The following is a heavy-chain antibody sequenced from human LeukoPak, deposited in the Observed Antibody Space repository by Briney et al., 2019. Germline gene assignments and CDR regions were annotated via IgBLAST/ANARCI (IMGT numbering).Heavy chain of an antibody. D-gene: IGHD3-3*01. CDR2: INPNSGGT. J-gene: IGHJ3*02. CDR1: GYTFTGYY. CDR3: ARDRYDFWSGPDAFDI. Sequence: ASVKVSCKASGYTFTGYYMHWVRQAPGQGLEWMGWINPNSGGTNYAQKFQGRVTMTRDTSISTAYMALSRLRSDDTAVYYCARDRYDFWSGPDAFDIWGQGTMVTVSS. V-gene: IGHV1-2*02.